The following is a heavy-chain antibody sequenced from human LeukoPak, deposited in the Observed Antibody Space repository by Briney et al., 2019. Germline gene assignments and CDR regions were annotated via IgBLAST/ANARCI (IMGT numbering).Heavy chain of an antibody. Sequence: SETLSLTCTVSGGSISSYYWSWVRQPAGKGLELIGRIYTRGNTNYNPSLKSRVTMSVDTSKNQFSLKVNSLTAADTAMYYCARSVPSRDYGSSSFDYWGQGILVTVSS. CDR3: ARSVPSRDYGSSSFDY. D-gene: IGHD4-17*01. CDR2: IYTRGNT. V-gene: IGHV4-4*07. J-gene: IGHJ4*02. CDR1: GGSISSYY.